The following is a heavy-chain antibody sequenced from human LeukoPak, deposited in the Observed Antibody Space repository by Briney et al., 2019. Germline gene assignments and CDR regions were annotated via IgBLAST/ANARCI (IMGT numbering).Heavy chain of an antibody. CDR1: GFTFSSYR. Sequence: GGSLRLSCAASGFTFSSYRMNWVRQAPGKGLEWVSSISSSSSYIYYADSVKGRFTISRDNAKNTLYLQMNSLRAEDTAVYFCAREEHYRRYFALWGRGTLVTVSS. V-gene: IGHV3-21*04. J-gene: IGHJ2*01. CDR3: AREEHYRRYFAL. D-gene: IGHD3-16*02. CDR2: ISSSSSYI.